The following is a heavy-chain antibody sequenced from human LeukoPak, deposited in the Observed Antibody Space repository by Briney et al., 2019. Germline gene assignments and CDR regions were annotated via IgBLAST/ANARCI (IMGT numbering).Heavy chain of an antibody. Sequence: PGGSLRLSCAASGFTFSNAWMNWVRQAPGKGLEWVSRIKSKTDGGTTDYAAPVKGRFTISRDDSKNTLYLQMNSLKTEDTAVYYCTTDYYDFWSGYYLGFDYWGQGTLVTVSS. CDR2: IKSKTDGGTT. J-gene: IGHJ4*02. CDR3: TTDYYDFWSGYYLGFDY. CDR1: GFTFSNAW. V-gene: IGHV3-15*07. D-gene: IGHD3-3*01.